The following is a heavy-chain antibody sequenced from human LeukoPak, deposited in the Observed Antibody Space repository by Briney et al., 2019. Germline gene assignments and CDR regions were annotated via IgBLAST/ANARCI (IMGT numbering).Heavy chain of an antibody. Sequence: GGSLRPSCAASGFTFNDYYMSWIRQAPGKGLEWLSYINIGGTNTHYADSVKGRFTISRDNAKDSLYLQMNSLRAEDTALYYCAKANHYGDYLDYWGQGTLVTVSS. CDR2: INIGGTNT. J-gene: IGHJ4*02. D-gene: IGHD4-17*01. V-gene: IGHV3-11*05. CDR3: AKANHYGDYLDY. CDR1: GFTFNDYY.